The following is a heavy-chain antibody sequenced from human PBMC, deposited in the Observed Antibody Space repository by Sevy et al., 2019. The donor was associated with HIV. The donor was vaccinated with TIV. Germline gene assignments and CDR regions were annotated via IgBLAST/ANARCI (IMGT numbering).Heavy chain of an antibody. CDR2: IYPGDSDT. J-gene: IGHJ4*02. CDR1: GYSFTSYW. V-gene: IGHV5-51*01. D-gene: IGHD3-22*01. CDR3: ASSRYSSGYPYYFDY. Sequence: GESLKISCKGSGYSFTSYWIGWVRQMPGKGLEWMGIIYPGDSDTRYSRSFQGQVTISADKSISTAYLQWSSLKASDTAMYYCASSRYSSGYPYYFDYWGQGTLVTVSS.